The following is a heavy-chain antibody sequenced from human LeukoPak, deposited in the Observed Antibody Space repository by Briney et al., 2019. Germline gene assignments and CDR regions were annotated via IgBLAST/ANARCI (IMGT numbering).Heavy chain of an antibody. CDR2: IYYNDSDT. D-gene: IGHD3-3*01. J-gene: IGHJ3*02. Sequence: GESLKISCKGSGYSLTSYWIGWVRQMPGKGLEYMGIIYYNDSDTRYSPSFQGQVTISADKSISTAYLQWSSLKASDTAMYYCARPSRPHTIFGVVANAFDIWGQGTMVTVSS. CDR3: ARPSRPHTIFGVVANAFDI. CDR1: GYSLTSYW. V-gene: IGHV5-51*01.